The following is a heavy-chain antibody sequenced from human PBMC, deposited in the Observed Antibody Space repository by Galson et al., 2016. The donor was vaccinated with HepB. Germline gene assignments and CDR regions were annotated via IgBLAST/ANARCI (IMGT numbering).Heavy chain of an antibody. CDR2: INPDTGVT. V-gene: IGHV1-2*04. D-gene: IGHD3-10*01. CDR1: GYTFTDIY. CDR3: AIPDPGAPGAFGI. Sequence: SVKVSCKASGYTFTDIYIYWMRQAPGQGLEWMGSINPDTGVTNYAQKFQDWVTVTTDTAISTAYMELRRLTSDDTAVYYCAIPDPGAPGAFGIWGQGTMVTVSS. J-gene: IGHJ3*02.